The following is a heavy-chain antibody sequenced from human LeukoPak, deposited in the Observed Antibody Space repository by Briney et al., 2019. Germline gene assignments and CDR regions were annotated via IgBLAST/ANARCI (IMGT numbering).Heavy chain of an antibody. V-gene: IGHV1-18*01. Sequence: GASVNVSCKTSGYSFSNYGISWVRQAPGQGLEWMGRIGRVTSNSGDVTYAPKFQDRVTMTTDTSTTTAYMELRSLRFDDTAVYFCARYNSLFRGVTTSDYWGQGTLVTVSS. CDR2: IGRVTSNSGDV. J-gene: IGHJ4*02. CDR1: GYSFSNYG. D-gene: IGHD3-10*01. CDR3: ARYNSLFRGVTTSDY.